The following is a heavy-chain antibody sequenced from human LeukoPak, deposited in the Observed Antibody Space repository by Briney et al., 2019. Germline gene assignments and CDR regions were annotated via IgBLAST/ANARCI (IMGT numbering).Heavy chain of an antibody. Sequence: PGGSLRLSCAASGFTFSSYWMSWVRQAPGKGLEWVANIKQDGSEKYYVDSVKGRFTISRDNAKNSLYLQMNSLRAEDTAVYYCAKDANIEYYDILTGYYTKAYFDYWGQGTLVTVSS. CDR1: GFTFSSYW. V-gene: IGHV3-7*05. D-gene: IGHD3-9*01. CDR3: AKDANIEYYDILTGYYTKAYFDY. CDR2: IKQDGSEK. J-gene: IGHJ4*02.